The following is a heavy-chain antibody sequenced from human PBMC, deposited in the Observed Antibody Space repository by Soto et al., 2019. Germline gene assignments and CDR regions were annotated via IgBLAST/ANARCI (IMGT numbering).Heavy chain of an antibody. CDR2: INHSGST. CDR3: ARAVAGWFDY. V-gene: IGHV4-34*01. Sequence: QVQLQQWGAGLLKPSETLSLTCAVYGGSFSGYYWSWIRQPPGKGLEWIGEINHSGSTNYNPSLKXQVYIXXDTSKNQFSLKLSSVTAADTAVYYCARAVAGWFDYWGQGTLVTVSS. J-gene: IGHJ4*02. D-gene: IGHD6-19*01. CDR1: GGSFSGYY.